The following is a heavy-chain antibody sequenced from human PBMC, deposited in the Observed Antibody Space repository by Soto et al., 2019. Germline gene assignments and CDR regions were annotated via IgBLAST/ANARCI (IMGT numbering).Heavy chain of an antibody. CDR3: ARGYLRRYYYYYMDV. CDR2: IWYDGSNK. CDR1: GFTFSSYG. Sequence: QVQLVESGGGVVQPGRSLRLSCAASGFTFSSYGMHWVRQAPGKGLEWVAVIWYDGSNKYYADSVKGRFTISRGNSKNTLYLQMNSLRAEDTAVYYCARGYLRRYYYYYMDVWGKGTTVTVSS. V-gene: IGHV3-33*01. J-gene: IGHJ6*03. D-gene: IGHD5-12*01.